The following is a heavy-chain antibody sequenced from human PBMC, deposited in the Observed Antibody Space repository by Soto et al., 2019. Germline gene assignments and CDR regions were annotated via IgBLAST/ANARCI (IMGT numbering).Heavy chain of an antibody. D-gene: IGHD6-19*01. J-gene: IGHJ4*02. Sequence: QVTLKESGPVLVKPTEPLTLTCTVSGFSLSNARMGVSWIRQPPGKALEWLAHIFSNDEKSYSTSLKSRLTISKDTSKSQVVLTMTNMDPVDTATYYCARRHSSGWYYFDYWGQGTLVTVSS. CDR2: IFSNDEK. V-gene: IGHV2-26*01. CDR3: ARRHSSGWYYFDY. CDR1: GFSLSNARMG.